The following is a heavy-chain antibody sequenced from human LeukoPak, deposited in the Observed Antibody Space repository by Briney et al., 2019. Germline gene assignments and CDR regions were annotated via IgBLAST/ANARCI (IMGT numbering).Heavy chain of an antibody. CDR1: GGSISSYY. CDR3: ARLPGQRFGEST. Sequence: SETLSLTCTVSGGSISSYYWSWTRQPPGKGLEWIGYIYYSGSTNYNPSPKSRVTISVDKSKNQFSLKLSSVTAADTAVYYCARLPGQRFGESTWGQGTLVTVSS. J-gene: IGHJ5*02. D-gene: IGHD3-10*01. V-gene: IGHV4-59*08. CDR2: IYYSGST.